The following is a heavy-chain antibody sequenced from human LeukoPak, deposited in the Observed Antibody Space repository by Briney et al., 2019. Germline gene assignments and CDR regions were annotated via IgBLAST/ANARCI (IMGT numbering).Heavy chain of an antibody. J-gene: IGHJ4*02. CDR1: GGTFSSYA. CDR2: IIPIFGRA. CDR3: ARANFKGLTYYYDSSCYSD. Sequence: SVKVSCKASGGTFSSYAISWVRQAPGQGLEWMGRIIPIFGRANYAQKFQGRVRITTDESTSTSYMELSSLRSEDTDVYYCARANFKGLTYYYDSSCYSDWGQGTLVSVSS. D-gene: IGHD3-22*01. V-gene: IGHV1-69*05.